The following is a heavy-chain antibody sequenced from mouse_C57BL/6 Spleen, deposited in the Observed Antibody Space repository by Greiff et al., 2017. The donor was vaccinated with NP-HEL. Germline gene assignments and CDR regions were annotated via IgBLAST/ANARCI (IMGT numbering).Heavy chain of an antibody. V-gene: IGHV1-20*01. J-gene: IGHJ1*03. CDR3: AREGITTGGYFDV. D-gene: IGHD1-1*01. CDR2: INPYNGGT. Sequence: VQLQQSGPELVKPGDSVKISCKASGYSFTGYFMNWVMQSHGKSLEWIGRINPYNGGTFYNQKFKGKATLTVDKSSSTAHMELRSLTSEDSAVYYCAREGITTGGYFDVWGTGTTVTVSS. CDR1: GYSFTGYF.